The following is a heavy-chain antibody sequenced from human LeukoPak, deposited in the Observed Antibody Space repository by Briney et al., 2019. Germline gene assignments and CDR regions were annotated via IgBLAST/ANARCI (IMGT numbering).Heavy chain of an antibody. D-gene: IGHD3-22*01. CDR2: LTGSGDNT. J-gene: IGHJ4*02. CDR3: AKDRNIISTSYDY. Sequence: SLRLSCAAXXFVFSSHAMNWVRQAPGKGLEWVSGLTGSGDNTYYADSVRGRFTVSRDNSKKTLYLQMNSLRAEDTAIYFCAKDRNIISTSYDYWGQGTQVTVSP. CDR1: XFVFSSHA. V-gene: IGHV3-23*01.